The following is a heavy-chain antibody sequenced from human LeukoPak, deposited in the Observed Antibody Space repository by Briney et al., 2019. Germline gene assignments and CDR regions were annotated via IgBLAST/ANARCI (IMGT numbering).Heavy chain of an antibody. V-gene: IGHV1-69*06. CDR2: IIPIFGTA. Sequence: SVKVSCKASGGTFSSYAISWVRQAPGQGLEWMGGIIPIFGTANYAQKFQGRVTITADKSTSTAYMELCSLRSEDTAVYYCARSRYFDSTYYYGMDVWGKGTTVTVSS. J-gene: IGHJ6*04. D-gene: IGHD3-9*01. CDR1: GGTFSSYA. CDR3: ARSRYFDSTYYYGMDV.